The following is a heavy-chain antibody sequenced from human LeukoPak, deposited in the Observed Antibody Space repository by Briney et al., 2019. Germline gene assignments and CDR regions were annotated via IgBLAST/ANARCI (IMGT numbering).Heavy chain of an antibody. CDR2: IYYSGST. J-gene: IGHJ4*02. Sequence: SETLSLTCTVSGGFFSSNSYYWGWIRQPPGKGLEWIGSIYYSGSTYYNPSLKSRVTISVDTSKNQFSLKVSSVTAADTAVYYCARRSRTGFFDYWGQGTLVTVSS. D-gene: IGHD3-10*01. CDR3: ARRSRTGFFDY. CDR1: GGFFSSNSYY. V-gene: IGHV4-39*01.